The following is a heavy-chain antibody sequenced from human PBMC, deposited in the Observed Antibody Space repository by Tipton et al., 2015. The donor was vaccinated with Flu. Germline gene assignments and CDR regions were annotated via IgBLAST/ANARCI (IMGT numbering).Heavy chain of an antibody. CDR1: GDSLRDNY. V-gene: IGHV4-59*01. CDR3: ARLPLALSYFDF. CDR2: IYYSGST. Sequence: TLSLTCTVSGDSLRDNYWSWIRQSPGKGLEWIGYIYYSGSTIYNPSLKTRVTISVDTSKNQFSLTLSSVTAADTAVYYCARLPLALSYFDFWGQGTLVTVSS. J-gene: IGHJ4*02.